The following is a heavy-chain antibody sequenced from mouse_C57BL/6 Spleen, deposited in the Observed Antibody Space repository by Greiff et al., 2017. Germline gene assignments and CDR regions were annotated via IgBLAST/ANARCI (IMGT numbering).Heavy chain of an antibody. V-gene: IGHV14-4*01. J-gene: IGHJ2*01. CDR1: GFNIKDDY. Sequence: VQLQQSGAELVRPGASVKLSCTASGFNIKDDYMHWVKQRPEQGLEWIGWIDPENGDTEYASKFQGKATITADTSSNTAYLQLSSLTSEDTAVYYCTTGYGNYGGDYWGQGTTLTVSS. CDR3: TTGYGNYGGDY. D-gene: IGHD2-1*01. CDR2: IDPENGDT.